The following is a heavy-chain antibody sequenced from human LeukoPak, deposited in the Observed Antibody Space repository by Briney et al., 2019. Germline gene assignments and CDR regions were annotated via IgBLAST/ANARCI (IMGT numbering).Heavy chain of an antibody. J-gene: IGHJ4*02. CDR3: ATALMRDVLIAPH. V-gene: IGHV3-33*01. CDR2: IWSDGSKK. Sequence: GGSLRLSCAASTFTFRAYGIHWVRQAPGKGLEWVVVIWSDGSKKYHAESVKGRFTIPRANSQATLSLQMNSLRVEDTALHYFATALMRDVLIAPHWGQGTLVTVSS. D-gene: IGHD2-8*01. CDR1: TFTFRAYG.